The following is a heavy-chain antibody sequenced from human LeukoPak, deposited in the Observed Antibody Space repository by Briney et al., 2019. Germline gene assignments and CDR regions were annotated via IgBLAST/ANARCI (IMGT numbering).Heavy chain of an antibody. CDR3: ARAGLYGDYGLSRYGMDV. D-gene: IGHD4-17*01. CDR1: GYTSTSYD. Sequence: ASVKVSCKASGYTSTSYDINWVRQATGQGLEWMGWMNPNSGNTGYAQKFQGRVTMTRNTSISTAYMELSSLRSEDTAVYYCARAGLYGDYGLSRYGMDVWGQGTTVTVSS. V-gene: IGHV1-8*01. CDR2: MNPNSGNT. J-gene: IGHJ6*02.